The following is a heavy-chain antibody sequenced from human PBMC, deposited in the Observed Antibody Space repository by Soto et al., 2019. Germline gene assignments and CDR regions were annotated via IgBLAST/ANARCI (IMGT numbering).Heavy chain of an antibody. V-gene: IGHV3-23*01. J-gene: IGHJ4*02. D-gene: IGHD3-22*01. Sequence: SLRLSCAASGFTFGDYVMHWVRQAPGGGLEWVSAISGGGGSTYYADSVKGRFTISRDNSKNTLYLQMSSLRAEDAAVYYCAKRDSSDNYPYYLDYWGQGTQVTVSS. CDR1: GFTFGDYV. CDR2: ISGGGGST. CDR3: AKRDSSDNYPYYLDY.